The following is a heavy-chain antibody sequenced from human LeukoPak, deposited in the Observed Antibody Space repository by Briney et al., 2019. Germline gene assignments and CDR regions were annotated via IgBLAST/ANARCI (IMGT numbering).Heavy chain of an antibody. J-gene: IGHJ6*03. D-gene: IGHD3-10*01. Sequence: PGGSLRLSCAASGFTFSSYWMSWVRQAPGKGLEWVANIKQDGSEKYYADSVKGRFTISRDNAKNSLYLQMNSLRAEDTAVYYCASRMVRGVIYDYYYYYMDVWGKGTTVTVSS. CDR3: ASRMVRGVIYDYYYYYMDV. V-gene: IGHV3-7*01. CDR1: GFTFSSYW. CDR2: IKQDGSEK.